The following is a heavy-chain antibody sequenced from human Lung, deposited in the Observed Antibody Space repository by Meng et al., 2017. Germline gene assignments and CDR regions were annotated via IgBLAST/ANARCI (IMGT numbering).Heavy chain of an antibody. V-gene: IGHV4-34*01. CDR1: GGSFSDYY. J-gene: IGHJ4*02. D-gene: IGHD4-11*01. CDR3: ARGPTTMAHDFDY. CDR2: INHSGST. Sequence: QVRCQPWGAGLLKPSETLSLTCVVSGGSFSDYYWSWIRQPPGKGLEWIGEINHSGSTNYNPSLESRATISVDTSQNNLPLKLSSVTAADSAVYYCARGPTTMAHDFDYWGQGTLVTVSS.